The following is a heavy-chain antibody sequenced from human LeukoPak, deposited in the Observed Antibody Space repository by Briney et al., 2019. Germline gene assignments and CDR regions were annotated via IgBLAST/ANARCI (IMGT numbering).Heavy chain of an antibody. CDR2: ISSSGSTI. CDR1: GFTFSSYE. Sequence: GGSLRLSCAASGFTFSSYEMNWVRQAPGKGLEWVSYISSSGSTIYYADSVKGRFTISRDNAKNSLYLQTNSLRAEDTAVYYCASSGYGRYFDYWGQGTLVTVSS. D-gene: IGHD3-16*01. J-gene: IGHJ4*02. V-gene: IGHV3-48*03. CDR3: ASSGYGRYFDY.